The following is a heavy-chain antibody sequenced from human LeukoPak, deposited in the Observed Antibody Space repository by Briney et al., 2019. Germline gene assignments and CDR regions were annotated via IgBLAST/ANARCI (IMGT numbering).Heavy chain of an antibody. CDR2: IIPMFGTA. CDR3: LRRQALRGRHRAFDP. Sequence: ASVKVSCKASGGTFSNYAISWVRQAPEQGLEWLGGIIPMFGTAKYAQKFQGRVTITTDESTTTAYMELISLRFVDTAVYYCLRRQALRGRHRAFDPWGQGTLVTVTS. J-gene: IGHJ5*02. V-gene: IGHV1-69*05. CDR1: GGTFSNYA. D-gene: IGHD6-25*01.